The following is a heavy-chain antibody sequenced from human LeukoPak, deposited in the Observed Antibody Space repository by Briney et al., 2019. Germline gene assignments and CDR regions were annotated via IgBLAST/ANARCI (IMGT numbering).Heavy chain of an antibody. V-gene: IGHV3-21*01. CDR1: GFTFSTYT. CDR2: ISSDSRYI. D-gene: IGHD3-22*01. J-gene: IGHJ4*02. CDR3: ARTYYDSSEYGGYDY. Sequence: GGSLRLSCAASGFTFSTYTMNWVRQTPGKGLEWVSSISSDSRYIYYADSVKGRFTISRDNSKNTLYLQMNSLRAEDTAVYYCARTYYDSSEYGGYDYWGQGTLVTVSS.